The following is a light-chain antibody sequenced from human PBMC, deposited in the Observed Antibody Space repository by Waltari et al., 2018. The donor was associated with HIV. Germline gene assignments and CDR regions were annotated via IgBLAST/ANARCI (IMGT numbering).Light chain of an antibody. CDR1: QGLVTS. CDR3: QQFFSPPFT. Sequence: IVLTQSPATLSLSPGERAPPSCRASQGLVTSLAWYHKRPGQAPRLLMFDASNRAPGVPDRFTGSGSGTDFTLTITRLESADFAVYFCQQFFSPPFTFGQGTTLEIK. J-gene: IGKJ2*01. V-gene: IGKV3-11*01. CDR2: DAS.